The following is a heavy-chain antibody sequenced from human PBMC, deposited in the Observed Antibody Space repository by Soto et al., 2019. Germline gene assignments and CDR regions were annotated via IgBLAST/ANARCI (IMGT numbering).Heavy chain of an antibody. J-gene: IGHJ4*02. CDR2: IYYSGNT. D-gene: IGHD6-13*01. V-gene: IGHV4-39*01. CDR1: GGSLGSSSYY. CDR3: ASIAAPGTTHFDF. Sequence: SETLSLTCTVSGGSLGSSSYYWGWIRQSPGKGLEWIGNIYYSGNTFYNPSLKSRVTISVDTSKNQIYLHLSAVTAADTAIFYCASIAAPGTTHFDFWGQGTLGTSPQ.